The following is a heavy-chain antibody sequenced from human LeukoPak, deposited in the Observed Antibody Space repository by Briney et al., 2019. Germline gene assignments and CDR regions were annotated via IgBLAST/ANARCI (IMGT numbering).Heavy chain of an antibody. Sequence: PGGSLRLSCAASGFTSSSYWMSWVRQAPGKGLEWVANIKQDGSEKYYVDSVKGRFTISRDNAKNSLYLQMNSLRAEDTAVYYCARDRGSSGWYEFDSWGHGTLVTVSS. CDR2: IKQDGSEK. CDR1: GFTSSSYW. J-gene: IGHJ4*01. CDR3: ARDRGSSGWYEFDS. V-gene: IGHV3-7*01. D-gene: IGHD6-19*01.